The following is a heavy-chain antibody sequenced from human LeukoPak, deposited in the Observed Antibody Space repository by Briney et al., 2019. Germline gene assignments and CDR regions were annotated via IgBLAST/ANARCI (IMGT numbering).Heavy chain of an antibody. Sequence: ASVKVSCTTSGYTFTNYAMNWVRQAPGQGLEWMGWISAYNGNTNYAQKLQGRVTMTTDTSTSTAYMELRSLRSDDTAVYYCARDALAATPFSGFDPWGQGTLVTVSS. D-gene: IGHD2-15*01. CDR3: ARDALAATPFSGFDP. CDR2: ISAYNGNT. J-gene: IGHJ5*02. CDR1: GYTFTNYA. V-gene: IGHV1-18*01.